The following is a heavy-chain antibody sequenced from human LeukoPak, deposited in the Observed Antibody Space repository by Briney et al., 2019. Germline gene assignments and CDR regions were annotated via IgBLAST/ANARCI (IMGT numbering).Heavy chain of an antibody. J-gene: IGHJ3*02. Sequence: SVKVSCKASGGTFSSYAISWVRQAPGQGLEWMGGIIPIFGTANYAQKFQGRVTITADESTSTAYMELSSLRSEDTAVYYCARSYYDSSGYYYGFAFDIWAKGQWSPSLQ. CDR3: ARSYYDSSGYYYGFAFDI. CDR1: GGTFSSYA. V-gene: IGHV1-69*13. CDR2: IIPIFGTA. D-gene: IGHD3-22*01.